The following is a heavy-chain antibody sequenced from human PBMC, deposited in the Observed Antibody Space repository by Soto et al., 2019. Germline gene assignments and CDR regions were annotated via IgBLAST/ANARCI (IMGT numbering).Heavy chain of an antibody. CDR1: GVSITSYY. D-gene: IGHD2-15*01. CDR3: ARVPVAVAATEDYYGLDV. J-gene: IGHJ6*02. CDR2: INTDGLS. Sequence: SETQSLTCSVSGVSITSYYWSWIRQSAGGGLEWMGRINTDGLSTYSPSFKSRLTMSLDTSKNQVSLRLISVTAADTAVYFCARVPVAVAATEDYYGLDVWGQGTTVTVSS. V-gene: IGHV4-4*07.